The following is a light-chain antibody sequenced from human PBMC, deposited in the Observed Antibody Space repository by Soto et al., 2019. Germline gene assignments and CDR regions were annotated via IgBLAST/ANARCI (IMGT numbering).Light chain of an antibody. J-gene: IGKJ4*01. CDR3: QQYHSWPPLP. Sequence: EVLMTQSPATLSVSPGERVTLSCRASQSININLAWYQQKPGQAPRVLIYGASSRASGIPDRFSGSGSGTDFTLTISRLEHDDFAFYYCQQYHSWPPLPFGGGTRVEIK. CDR2: GAS. V-gene: IGKV3D-15*01. CDR1: QSININ.